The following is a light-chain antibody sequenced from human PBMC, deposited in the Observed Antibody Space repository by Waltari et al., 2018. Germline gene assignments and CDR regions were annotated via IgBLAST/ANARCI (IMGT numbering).Light chain of an antibody. CDR3: QSADSSGTWV. J-gene: IGLJ3*02. Sequence: SYELTQPPSVSVSPGQTAGITCSADALPQQYAYWYQQKPGQAPVLVIYKDNERPSGIPERFSGSSSGTTVTLTISGVQAEDEADYYCQSADSSGTWVFGGGTKLTVL. CDR2: KDN. V-gene: IGLV3-25*03. CDR1: ALPQQY.